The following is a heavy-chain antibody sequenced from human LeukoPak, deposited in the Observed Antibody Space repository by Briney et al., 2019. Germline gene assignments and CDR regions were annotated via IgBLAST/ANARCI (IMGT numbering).Heavy chain of an antibody. J-gene: IGHJ4*02. CDR2: IYYSGST. Sequence: SETLSLTCTVSGGSISSYYWSWIRQPPGKGLEWIGYIYYSGSTYYNPSLKSRVTISVDTSKNQFSLKLSSVTAADTAVYYCAREVVGLRPHRQSLDYWGQGTLVTVSS. CDR3: AREVVGLRPHRQSLDY. D-gene: IGHD4-17*01. CDR1: GGSISSYY. V-gene: IGHV4-59*12.